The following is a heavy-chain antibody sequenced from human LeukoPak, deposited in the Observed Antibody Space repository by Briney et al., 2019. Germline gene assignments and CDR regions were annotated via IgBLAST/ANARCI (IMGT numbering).Heavy chain of an antibody. CDR1: GFTFTTYW. CDR3: ARDHFVDGSNSRIFFAS. CDR2: IKQDGSEK. V-gene: IGHV3-7*01. Sequence: GGSLRLSCAASGFTFTTYWMNWVRQAPGKGLKWVASIKQDGSEKQYVDSVKGRFTISRDNAKNSLYLYMNSLRVEDTAVYYCARDHFVDGSNSRIFFASWGQGTLVTVSS. D-gene: IGHD5-24*01. J-gene: IGHJ4*02.